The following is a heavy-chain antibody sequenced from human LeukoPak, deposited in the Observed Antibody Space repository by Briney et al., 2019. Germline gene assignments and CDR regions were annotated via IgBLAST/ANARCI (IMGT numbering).Heavy chain of an antibody. J-gene: IGHJ3*02. V-gene: IGHV5-10-1*01. Sequence: GESLKISCKGSGYSFTSYWISWVRQMPGKGLEWMGRIDPSDSYTNHSPSFQGHVTTSADKSISTAYLQWSSLKASDTAMYYCARHGYYGSGSGPVDAFDIWGQGTMVTVSS. CDR2: IDPSDSYT. CDR1: GYSFTSYW. CDR3: ARHGYYGSGSGPVDAFDI. D-gene: IGHD3-10*01.